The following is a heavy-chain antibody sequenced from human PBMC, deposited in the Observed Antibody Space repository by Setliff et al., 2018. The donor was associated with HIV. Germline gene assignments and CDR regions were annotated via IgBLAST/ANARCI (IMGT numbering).Heavy chain of an antibody. V-gene: IGHV4-59*12. CDR3: ARDTYDVSTGPGAFDI. D-gene: IGHD3-9*01. J-gene: IGHJ3*02. Sequence: SETLSLTCTVSGGSISSYYWSWIRQPPGKGLEWIGYNSYSGRTNQNPSLKSRVTISLDTSKNQFSLKLSSVTAADTAVYYCARDTYDVSTGPGAFDIWGQGTMVTVSS. CDR1: GGSISSYY. CDR2: NSYSGRT.